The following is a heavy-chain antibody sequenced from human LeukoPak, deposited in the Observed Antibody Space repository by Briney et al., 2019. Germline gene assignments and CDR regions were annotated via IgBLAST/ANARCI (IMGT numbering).Heavy chain of an antibody. CDR1: GFTFSGSA. CDR3: TSEAYCGGDCYVFDY. CDR2: IRSKANSYAT. D-gene: IGHD2-21*02. V-gene: IGHV3-73*01. Sequence: PGGSLRLSCAASGFTFSGSAMHWVRQASGKGLEWVGRIRSKANSYATAYAASVKGRFTISRDDSKNTAYLQMNSLKTEDTAVYYCTSEAYCGGDCYVFDYWGQGTLVTVSS. J-gene: IGHJ4*02.